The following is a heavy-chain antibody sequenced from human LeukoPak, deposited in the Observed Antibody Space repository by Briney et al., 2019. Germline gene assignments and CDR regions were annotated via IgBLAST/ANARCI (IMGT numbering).Heavy chain of an antibody. V-gene: IGHV3-23*01. D-gene: IGHD3-3*01. J-gene: IGHJ4*02. CDR1: GFTFSSYA. CDR2: ISGSGGST. CDR3: AKWGPHYDFWSGYFDY. Sequence: GGSLRLSCAASGFTFSSYAMSWVRQAPGKGLVWVSAISGSGGSTYYADSVKGRFTISRDNSKNTLYLQMNSLRAEDTAVYYCAKWGPHYDFWSGYFDYWGQGTLVTVSS.